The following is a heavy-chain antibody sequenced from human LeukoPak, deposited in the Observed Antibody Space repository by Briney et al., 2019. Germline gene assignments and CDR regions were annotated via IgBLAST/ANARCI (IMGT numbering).Heavy chain of an antibody. CDR2: ISGSGGST. CDR3: ARIYSSSSSRGAFDI. Sequence: GGSLRLSCAASGFTFSSYGMSWVRQAPGKGLEWVSAISGSGGSTYYADSVKGRFAISRDNAKNSLYLQMNSLRAEDTAVYYCARIYSSSSSRGAFDIWGQGTMVTVSS. J-gene: IGHJ3*02. CDR1: GFTFSSYG. V-gene: IGHV3-23*01. D-gene: IGHD6-6*01.